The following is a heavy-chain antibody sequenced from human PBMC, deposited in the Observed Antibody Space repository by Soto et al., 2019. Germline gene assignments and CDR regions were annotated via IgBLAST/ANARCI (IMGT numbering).Heavy chain of an antibody. CDR2: ISAYNGNT. CDR3: ARAFYPRGVAVAEGVSSWFDP. V-gene: IGHV1-18*01. CDR1: GYTFTSYG. D-gene: IGHD6-19*01. Sequence: ASVKVSCKASGYTFTSYGISWVRQAPGQGLEWMGWISAYNGNTNYAQKLQGRVTMTTDTSTSTAYMELRSLRSDDTAVYYCARAFYPRGVAVAEGVSSWFDPWGQGTLVTVSS. J-gene: IGHJ5*02.